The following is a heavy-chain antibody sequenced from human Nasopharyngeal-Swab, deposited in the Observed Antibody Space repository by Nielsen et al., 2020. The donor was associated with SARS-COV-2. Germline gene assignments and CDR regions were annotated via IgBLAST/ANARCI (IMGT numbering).Heavy chain of an antibody. J-gene: IGHJ4*02. V-gene: IGHV3-48*04. CDR2: ISSSSSTI. CDR3: ARDWHGPFDY. Sequence: GESLKMSCAASGFTFSSYSMNWVRQAPGKGLEWVSYISSSSSTIYYADSVKGRFTISRDNAKNSLYLQMNSLRAEDTAVYYCARDWHGPFDYWGQGTLVTVSS. CDR1: GFTFSSYS. D-gene: IGHD5-24*01.